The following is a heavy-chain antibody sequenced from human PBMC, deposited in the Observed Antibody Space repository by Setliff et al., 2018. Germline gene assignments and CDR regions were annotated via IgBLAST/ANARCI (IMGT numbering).Heavy chain of an antibody. V-gene: IGHV3-74*01. Sequence: PGGSLRLSCAASGFTFNNYAMAWVRQAPGKGLVWVSRINSDGSSTNYADSVKGQFTVSRDNAKNTLYLQMNSLRAEDTAVYYCARDGHNVYYFDCWGLGTLVTVSS. CDR3: ARDGHNVYYFDC. J-gene: IGHJ4*02. CDR2: INSDGSST. CDR1: GFTFNNYA. D-gene: IGHD1-1*01.